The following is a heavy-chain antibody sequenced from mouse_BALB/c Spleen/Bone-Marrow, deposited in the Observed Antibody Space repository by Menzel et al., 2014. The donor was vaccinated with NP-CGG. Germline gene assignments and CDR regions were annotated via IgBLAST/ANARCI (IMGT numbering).Heavy chain of an antibody. CDR1: GYAFTNYL. CDR2: INPGIGGT. CDR3: ARFTRDY. Sequence: QVQLKESGDELVRPGTSVKVSCKASGYAFTNYLIEWFKQRPGQGLEWIGRINPGIGGTTYNAKFKGKATLTADKSSTTAYVQLSSLTSDDSAVYFRARFTRDYWGQGTTLTVSS. V-gene: IGHV1-54*01. J-gene: IGHJ2*01.